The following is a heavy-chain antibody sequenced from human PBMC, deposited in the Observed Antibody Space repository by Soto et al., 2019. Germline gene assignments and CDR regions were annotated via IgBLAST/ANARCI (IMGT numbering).Heavy chain of an antibody. V-gene: IGHV3-23*01. CDR3: AKGGGGWGYCSGGSCYSRDYYGMDV. Sequence: LRLSCAASGFTFSSYAMSWVRQAPGKGLEWVSAISGSGGSTYYADSVKGRFTISRDNSKNTLYLQMNSLRAEDTAVYYCAKGGGGWGYCSGGSCYSRDYYGMDVWGQGTTVTVSS. D-gene: IGHD2-15*01. CDR2: ISGSGGST. CDR1: GFTFSSYA. J-gene: IGHJ6*02.